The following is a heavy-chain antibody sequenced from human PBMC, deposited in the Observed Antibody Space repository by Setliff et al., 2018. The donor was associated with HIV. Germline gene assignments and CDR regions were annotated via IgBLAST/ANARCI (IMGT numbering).Heavy chain of an antibody. CDR3: ARPHSGRGGGAYFDP. Sequence: SETLSLTCAVSGDSITSGHFYWGWIRLAPGKGLEWIGNILDGRVTFFNPSLRGRVTISVDASKNQVSLNLGSVAAADSAVDHCARPHSGRGGGAYFDPWGQGILVTVSS. J-gene: IGHJ5*02. D-gene: IGHD6-19*01. V-gene: IGHV4-39*01. CDR2: ILDGRVT. CDR1: GDSITSGHFY.